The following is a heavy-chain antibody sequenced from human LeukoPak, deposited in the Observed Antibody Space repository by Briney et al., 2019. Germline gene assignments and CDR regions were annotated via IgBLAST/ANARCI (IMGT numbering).Heavy chain of an antibody. CDR3: ASRYCSSTSCYTAFDAFDI. Sequence: SVKVSCKASGGTFSSYAISWVRQAPGQGLEWMGGIIPIFGTANYAQKFRGRVTITADESTSTAYMELSSLRSEDTAVYYCASRYCSSTSCYTAFDAFDIWGQGTMVTVSS. CDR1: GGTFSSYA. V-gene: IGHV1-69*01. D-gene: IGHD2-2*02. J-gene: IGHJ3*02. CDR2: IIPIFGTA.